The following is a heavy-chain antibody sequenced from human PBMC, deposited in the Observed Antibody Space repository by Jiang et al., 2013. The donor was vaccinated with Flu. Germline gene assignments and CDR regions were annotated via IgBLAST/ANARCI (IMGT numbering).Heavy chain of an antibody. Sequence: GPGLVKPSETLSLTCAVSGYSISSGYYWGWIRQPPGKGLEWIGSIYHSGSTYYNPSLKSRVTISVDTSKNQFSLKLSSVTAADTAVYYCARSGIHDYGDYGSPYYFDYWGQGTLVTVSS. D-gene: IGHD4-17*01. CDR3: ARSGIHDYGDYGSPYYFDY. J-gene: IGHJ4*02. CDR1: GYSISSGYY. V-gene: IGHV4-38-2*01. CDR2: IYHSGST.